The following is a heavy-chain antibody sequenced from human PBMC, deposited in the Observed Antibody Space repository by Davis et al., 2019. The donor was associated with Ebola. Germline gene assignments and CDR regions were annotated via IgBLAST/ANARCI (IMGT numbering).Heavy chain of an antibody. D-gene: IGHD5-24*01. CDR1: GYTFTSFY. CDR2: INPSGGST. V-gene: IGHV1-46*03. J-gene: IGHJ6*02. CDR3: AVGDNYAHGMDV. Sequence: ASVKVSCKASGYTFTSFYMHWVRQAPGQGLEWMGIINPSGGSTSYAQKFQGRVTMTRDTSTSTVYMELRSLTDEDTAVYYCAVGDNYAHGMDVWGQGTTVTVSS.